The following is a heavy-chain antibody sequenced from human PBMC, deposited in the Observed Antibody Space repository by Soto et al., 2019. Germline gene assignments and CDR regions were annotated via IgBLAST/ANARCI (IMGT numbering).Heavy chain of an antibody. D-gene: IGHD6-13*01. CDR2: IKAGNGNT. V-gene: IGHV1-3*01. Sequence: GASVKVSCKASEDTFTRYVIHWVRQAPGQRLEWMGWIKAGNGNTKYSQNFQGRVTITRDASASTAYMELSSLRSQDTAVYYCATSTIDTSTWKQYFYGMDVWGQGSTVTVSS. CDR1: EDTFTRYV. J-gene: IGHJ6*02. CDR3: ATSTIDTSTWKQYFYGMDV.